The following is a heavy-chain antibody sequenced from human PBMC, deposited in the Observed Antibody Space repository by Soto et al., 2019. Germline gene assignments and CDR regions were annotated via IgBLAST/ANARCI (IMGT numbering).Heavy chain of an antibody. CDR2: IIPIFGTA. V-gene: IGHV1-69*13. Sequence: SVKVSCKASGGTFSSFTISWVRQAPGQGLEWMGGIIPIFGTANYAQKFQGRVTITADESTSTAYMELSSLRSEDTAVYYCARSRWLTKKGNNWFDPWGQGTLVTVSS. CDR1: GGTFSSFT. CDR3: ARSRWLTKKGNNWFDP. D-gene: IGHD6-19*01. J-gene: IGHJ5*02.